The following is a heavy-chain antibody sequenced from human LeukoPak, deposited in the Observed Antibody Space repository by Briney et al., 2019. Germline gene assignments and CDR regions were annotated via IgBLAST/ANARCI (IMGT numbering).Heavy chain of an antibody. D-gene: IGHD3-22*01. CDR1: GFTFSSSA. V-gene: IGHV3-23*01. CDR3: ARERRNYYDSSGSIDY. J-gene: IGHJ4*02. CDR2: ISGGGGST. Sequence: GGSLRLSCAASGFTFSSSAMSWVRQAPGKGLEWLSTISGGGGSTYYADSVKGRFTISRDNSKNTLYLHMKSLRAEDTAVYYCARERRNYYDSSGSIDYWGQGTLVTVSS.